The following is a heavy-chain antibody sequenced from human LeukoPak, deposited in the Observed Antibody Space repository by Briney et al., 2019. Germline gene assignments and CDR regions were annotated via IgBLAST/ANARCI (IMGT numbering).Heavy chain of an antibody. Sequence: GGSLRLSCAASGFAVSTKYMSWVRQGPGKGLEWASDIYSGGTTYYTDSVKGRFTISRDNSKNTLYLQMNSLRAEDTAVYYCARYRVGATDPFDYWGQGTLVTVSS. CDR2: IYSGGTT. V-gene: IGHV3-53*01. D-gene: IGHD1-26*01. J-gene: IGHJ4*02. CDR3: ARYRVGATDPFDY. CDR1: GFAVSTKY.